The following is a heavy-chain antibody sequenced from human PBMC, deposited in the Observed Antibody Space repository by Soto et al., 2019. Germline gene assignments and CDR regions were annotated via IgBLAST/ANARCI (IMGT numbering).Heavy chain of an antibody. CDR3: VGPGLTGYSYYGMDV. D-gene: IGHD3-9*01. CDR1: GGTFSSYA. J-gene: IGHJ6*04. Sequence: SVKVSCKASGGTFSSYAISWVRQAPGQGLEWMGGIIPIFGTANYAQKFQGRVTITADKSTSTAYMELSSLRSEDTAVYYCVGPGLTGYSYYGMDVSGEGTTVTVYS. CDR2: IIPIFGTA. V-gene: IGHV1-69*06.